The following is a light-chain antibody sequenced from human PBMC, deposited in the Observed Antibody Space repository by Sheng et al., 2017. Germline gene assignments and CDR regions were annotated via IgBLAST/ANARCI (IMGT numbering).Light chain of an antibody. CDR3: QQYYSSPYT. Sequence: ETVMTQSPATLSVSPGERVTLSCRASQSVGSNFAWYQQKPGQAPRLLISEASSRAAGIPDRFTGSGSGTDFTLTIRRLEPEDFAVYHCQQYYSSPYTFGQGTKLEIK. CDR2: EAS. V-gene: IGKV3-20*01. J-gene: IGKJ2*01. CDR1: QSVGSN.